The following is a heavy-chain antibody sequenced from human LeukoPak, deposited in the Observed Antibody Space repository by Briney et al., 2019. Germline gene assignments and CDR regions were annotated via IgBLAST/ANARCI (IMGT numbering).Heavy chain of an antibody. CDR2: IRGNGET. V-gene: IGHV3-23*01. D-gene: IGHD6-13*01. Sequence: GGSLRLSCAASGLSFSTFAMSWVRQGPARGLEWVSSIRGNGETSYADSVKGRSTLFSDTSRNTVYFQLNNLRVEDTAIYYCARASWVSSTDAVRWGQGTLVTVSS. CDR3: ARASWVSSTDAVR. CDR1: GLSFSTFA. J-gene: IGHJ4*02.